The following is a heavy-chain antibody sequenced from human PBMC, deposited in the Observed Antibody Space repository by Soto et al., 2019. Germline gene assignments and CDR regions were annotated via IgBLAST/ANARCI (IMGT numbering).Heavy chain of an antibody. V-gene: IGHV1-69*01. CDR2: IIPIFGTP. D-gene: IGHD3-16*01. Sequence: QVQLVQSGAEVKKPGSSVKVSCKASGGTFSTSLISWVRQAPGQGLEWMGGIIPIFGTPNYAQKFQGRVTITADESTSTVYMELHSLRSEDTAIYYCARGYTDYYDHSYYVDSWGQGTPVTVSS. J-gene: IGHJ4*02. CDR1: GGTFSTSL. CDR3: ARGYTDYYDHSYYVDS.